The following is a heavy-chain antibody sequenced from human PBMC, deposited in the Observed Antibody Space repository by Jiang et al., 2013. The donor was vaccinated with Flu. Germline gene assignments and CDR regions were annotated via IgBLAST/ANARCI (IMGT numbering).Heavy chain of an antibody. J-gene: IGHJ5*02. CDR2: IYPGDSDT. V-gene: IGHV5-51*01. D-gene: IGHD2-21*02. Sequence: WVRQMPGKGLEWMGIIYPGDSDTRYSPSFQGQVTISADKSISTAYLQWSSLKASDTAMYYCATALYCGGDCYPRWFDPWGQGTLVTVSS. CDR3: ATALYCGGDCYPRWFDP.